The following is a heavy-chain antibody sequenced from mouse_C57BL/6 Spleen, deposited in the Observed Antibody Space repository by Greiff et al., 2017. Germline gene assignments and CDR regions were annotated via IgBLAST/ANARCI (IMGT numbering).Heavy chain of an antibody. D-gene: IGHD2-5*01. CDR1: GYTFTSSW. J-gene: IGHJ2*01. CDR2: IYPGSGST. CDR3: AREDYSKGADY. V-gene: IGHV1-55*01. Sequence: QVQLKQSGAELVKPGASVKMSCKASGYTFTSSWITWVKQRPGQGLEWIGDIYPGSGSTNYNEKFKSKATLTVDTSSSTAYMQLSSLTSEDSAVYYCAREDYSKGADYWGQGTTLTVSS.